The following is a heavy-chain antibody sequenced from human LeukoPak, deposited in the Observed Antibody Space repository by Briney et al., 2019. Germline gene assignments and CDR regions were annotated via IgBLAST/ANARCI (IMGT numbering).Heavy chain of an antibody. CDR2: IYSGGST. V-gene: IGHV3-53*01. D-gene: IGHD2-2*01. Sequence: PGGSLRLSCAASGFTVSSNYMSWVRQAPGKGLEWVSVIYSGGSTYYADSVKGRFTISRHNSKNTLYLQMNSLRAEDTAVYYCAKHPKPAARYYFDYWGQGTLVTVSS. CDR1: GFTVSSNY. J-gene: IGHJ4*02. CDR3: AKHPKPAARYYFDY.